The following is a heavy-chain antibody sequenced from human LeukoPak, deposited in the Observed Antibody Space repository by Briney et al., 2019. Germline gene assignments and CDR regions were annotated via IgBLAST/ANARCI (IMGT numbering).Heavy chain of an antibody. CDR1: GFTFSSYD. D-gene: IGHD3-22*01. CDR3: ARGSAYYYDGSYWYFDL. Sequence: GGSLRLSCAASGFTFSSYDMHWVRQATGKGLEWVSAIGTAGDTYYPGSVKGRFTISRESAKNSLYLQMNSLRAGDTAVYYCARGSAYYYDGSYWYFDLWGRGTLVTVSS. V-gene: IGHV3-13*01. J-gene: IGHJ2*01. CDR2: IGTAGDT.